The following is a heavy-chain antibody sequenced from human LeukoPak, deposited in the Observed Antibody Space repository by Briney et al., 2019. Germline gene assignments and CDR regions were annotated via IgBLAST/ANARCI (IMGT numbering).Heavy chain of an antibody. D-gene: IGHD1-26*01. V-gene: IGHV4-59*01. CDR1: GGSISSYY. CDR2: IYYSGST. J-gene: IGHJ3*02. CDR3: VSGSYVSDAFDI. Sequence: PSETLSLTCTVSGGSISSYYWSWIRQPPGKGLGWIGYIYYSGSTNYNPSLKSRVTISVDTSKNQFSLKLSSVTAADTAVYYCVSGSYVSDAFDIWGQGTMVTVSS.